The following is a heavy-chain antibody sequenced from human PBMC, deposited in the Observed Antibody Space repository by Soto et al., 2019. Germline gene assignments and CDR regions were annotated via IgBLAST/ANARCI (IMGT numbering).Heavy chain of an antibody. CDR3: ARKDKSGYFNWFDP. J-gene: IGHJ5*02. CDR1: GYKFTSSW. V-gene: IGHV5-51*01. CDR2: IFPSDSDT. Sequence: GESLKISCRTSGYKFTSSWIAWVRQKPGKGLEWMGIIFPSDSDTRYSPSFQGQVTISADRSTSTVFLQWASLMASDTAVYFCARKDKSGYFNWFDPWGQGTLFTVSS. D-gene: IGHD3-22*01.